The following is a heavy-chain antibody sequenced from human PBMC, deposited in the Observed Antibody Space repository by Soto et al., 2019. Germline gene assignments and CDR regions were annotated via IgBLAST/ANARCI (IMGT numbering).Heavy chain of an antibody. V-gene: IGHV1-46*01. CDR3: ARTGSGSTYSYYYGMDV. D-gene: IGHD2-15*01. J-gene: IGHJ6*02. CDR1: GYTFTSYY. Sequence: ASVKVSCKASGYTFTSYYIHWVRQAPGQGLEWMGIINPSGGSTTYAQKFQDRVIMTRDTSTSTVYMELSSPSSEDTAVYYCARTGSGSTYSYYYGMDVWGQGTTVTVSS. CDR2: INPSGGST.